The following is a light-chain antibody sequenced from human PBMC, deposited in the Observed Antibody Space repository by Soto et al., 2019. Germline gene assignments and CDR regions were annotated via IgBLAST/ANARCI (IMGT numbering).Light chain of an antibody. V-gene: IGKV3-11*01. CDR1: QSVGSY. CDR3: QQRSDWPST. J-gene: IGKJ4*01. Sequence: EIVLTQSPATLSLSPGDRATLSCRASQSVGSYLGWYQQRPGQAPRLLIYDASNRATGIPARFSGSVSGTDFTLTISSLEPEDFAVYYCQQRSDWPSTFGGGTKVEIK. CDR2: DAS.